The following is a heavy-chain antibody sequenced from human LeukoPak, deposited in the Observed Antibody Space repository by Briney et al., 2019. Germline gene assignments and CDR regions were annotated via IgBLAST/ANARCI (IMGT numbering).Heavy chain of an antibody. Sequence: AGGSLRLSCAACGFTFSSYAMSWVRQAPGKGLEWVSAISGSGGSTYYADSVKGRFTISRDNSKNTLYLQMNSLRAEDTAVYYCAKGPSVWFGELLSFLFDYWGQGTLVTVSS. CDR3: AKGPSVWFGELLSFLFDY. CDR1: GFTFSSYA. J-gene: IGHJ4*02. D-gene: IGHD3-10*01. V-gene: IGHV3-23*01. CDR2: ISGSGGST.